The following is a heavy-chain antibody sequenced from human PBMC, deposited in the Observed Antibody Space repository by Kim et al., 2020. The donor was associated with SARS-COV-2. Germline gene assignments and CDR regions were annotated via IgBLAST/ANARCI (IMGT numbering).Heavy chain of an antibody. CDR2: ISYDGSNK. Sequence: GGSLRLSCAASGFTFSSYAMHWVRQAPGKGLEWVAVISYDGSNKYYADSVKGRFTISRDNSKNTLYLQMNSLRAEDTAVYYCASGEGGYDFRAYWGQGTLVTVSS. V-gene: IGHV3-30-3*01. J-gene: IGHJ4*02. D-gene: IGHD3-3*01. CDR3: ASGEGGYDFRAY. CDR1: GFTFSSYA.